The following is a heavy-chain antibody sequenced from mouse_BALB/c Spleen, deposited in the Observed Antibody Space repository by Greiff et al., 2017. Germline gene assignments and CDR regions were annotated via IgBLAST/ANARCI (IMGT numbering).Heavy chain of an antibody. D-gene: IGHD2-10*02. CDR2: IYPGDGDT. CDR1: GYAFSSYW. J-gene: IGHJ4*01. Sequence: VQLQQSGAELVRPGSSVKISCKASGYAFSSYWMNWVKQRPGQGLEWIGQIYPGDGDTNYNGKFKGKATLTADKSSSTAYMQLSSLTSEDSAVYFCARGGYGNYGYYAMDYWGQGTSVTVSS. V-gene: IGHV1-80*01. CDR3: ARGGYGNYGYYAMDY.